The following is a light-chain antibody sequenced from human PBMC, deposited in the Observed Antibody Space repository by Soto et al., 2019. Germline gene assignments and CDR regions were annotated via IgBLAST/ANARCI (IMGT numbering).Light chain of an antibody. CDR2: DSS. V-gene: IGKV3-11*01. Sequence: EIVLTQSPATLSLSPGERASLSCRASQSVSVYVAWYQQRPGQAPRLLIYDSSNRVPGIPARFSGSGSGTDFPLTINNLEPDDFAVYYCHQRSNWPWTTFGPGTRVEIK. CDR1: QSVSVY. J-gene: IGKJ1*01. CDR3: HQRSNWPWTT.